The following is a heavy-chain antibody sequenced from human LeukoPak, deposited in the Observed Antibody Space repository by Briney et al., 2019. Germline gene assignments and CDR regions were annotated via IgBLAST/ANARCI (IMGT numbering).Heavy chain of an antibody. D-gene: IGHD2-21*02. CDR2: ISAYNGNT. Sequence: ASVKVSCKASGYTFTRYGISWVRQAPGQGLEWRGRISAYNGNTNYAQKLQGRVTMTTDTSTSTAYMELRSLRSDDTAVYYCARDGGRAYCGGDCYLFDYWGQGTLVTVSS. J-gene: IGHJ4*02. CDR3: ARDGGRAYCGGDCYLFDY. V-gene: IGHV1-18*01. CDR1: GYTFTRYG.